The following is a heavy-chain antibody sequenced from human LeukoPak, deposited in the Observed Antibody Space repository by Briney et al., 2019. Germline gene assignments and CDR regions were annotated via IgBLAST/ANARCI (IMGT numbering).Heavy chain of an antibody. CDR1: GYTFTSYD. D-gene: IGHD3-10*01. CDR2: MDPNSGNT. Sequence: ASVKVSCKASGYTFTSYDINWVRQATGQGLEWMGWMDPNSGNTGYAQKFQGRVTMTRNTSISTAYMELSSLRSEDTAVYYCARTPYGSGSYYISWGQGTLVTVSS. CDR3: ARTPYGSGSYYIS. V-gene: IGHV1-8*01. J-gene: IGHJ5*02.